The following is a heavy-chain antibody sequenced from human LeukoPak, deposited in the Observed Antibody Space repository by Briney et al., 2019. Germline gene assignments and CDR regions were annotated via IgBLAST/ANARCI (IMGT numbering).Heavy chain of an antibody. Sequence: ASVKVSCKVSGYTLTELSMHWERQAPGKGLEWMGGFDPEDGETIYAQKFQGRVTMTEDTSTDTAYMELSSLRSEDTAVYYCATDSSSWWYYFDYWGQGTLVTVSS. D-gene: IGHD6-13*01. CDR3: ATDSSSWWYYFDY. CDR1: GYTLTELS. J-gene: IGHJ4*02. V-gene: IGHV1-24*01. CDR2: FDPEDGET.